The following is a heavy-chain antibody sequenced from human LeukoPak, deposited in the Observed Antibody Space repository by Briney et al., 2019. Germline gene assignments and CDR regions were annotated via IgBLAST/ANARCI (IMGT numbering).Heavy chain of an antibody. J-gene: IGHJ4*02. CDR2: INAGNGNT. V-gene: IGHV1-3*01. CDR3: TLTDYGDY. CDR1: GYTFTSYA. Sequence: ASVKVSCKASGYTFTSYAVHWARQALGQRLEWMGWINAGNGNTKYLQKFQGRVTITRDTSASTAYMELSSLRSEDTAVYYCTLTDYGDYWGQGTLVTVSS.